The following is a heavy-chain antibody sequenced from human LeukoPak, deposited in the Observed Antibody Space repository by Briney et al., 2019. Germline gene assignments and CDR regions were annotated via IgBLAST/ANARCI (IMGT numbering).Heavy chain of an antibody. Sequence: PGGSLRLSCAASGFTFTSYWMTWVRQAPGKGLEWVANIQQDGSEKNYVDSANGRFTISRDNTKNSLYLQMNSLRAEDTAVYYCAGAAGWEQAYWGQGTQVTVSS. J-gene: IGHJ4*02. CDR2: IQQDGSEK. D-gene: IGHD1-26*01. V-gene: IGHV3-7*01. CDR3: AGAAGWEQAY. CDR1: GFTFTSYW.